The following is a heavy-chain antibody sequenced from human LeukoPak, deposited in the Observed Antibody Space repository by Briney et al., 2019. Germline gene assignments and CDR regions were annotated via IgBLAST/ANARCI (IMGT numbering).Heavy chain of an antibody. V-gene: IGHV3-23*01. Sequence: GGSLRLSCAASGFTFSSYAMSWVRQAPGKGLEWVSAISGSGGSTYYADSVKGRFTISRDNSKNTLYLQMNSLRAEDTAVYYCAKADHDYGDYVAPEYFDYWGQGTLVTVSS. J-gene: IGHJ4*02. CDR1: GFTFSSYA. CDR2: ISGSGGST. D-gene: IGHD4-17*01. CDR3: AKADHDYGDYVAPEYFDY.